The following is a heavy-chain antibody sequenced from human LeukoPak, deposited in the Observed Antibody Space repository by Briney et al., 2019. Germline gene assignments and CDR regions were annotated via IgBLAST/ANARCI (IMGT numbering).Heavy chain of an antibody. CDR1: GFTFSSYA. J-gene: IGHJ4*02. Sequence: PGGSLRLSCGASGFTFSSYAMSWVRQAPGKGLEWVSAISGSGATTNYADSVKGRFTISRDNSKNTLFLEMNSLRAEDTAVYYSAKEDIVSTMGNFDYWGQGTLVTVSS. CDR3: AKEDIVSTMGNFDY. V-gene: IGHV3-23*01. CDR2: ISGSGATT. D-gene: IGHD5/OR15-5a*01.